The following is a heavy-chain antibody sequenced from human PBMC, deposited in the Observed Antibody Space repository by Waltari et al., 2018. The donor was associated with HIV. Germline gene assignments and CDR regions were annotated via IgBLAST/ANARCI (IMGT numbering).Heavy chain of an antibody. V-gene: IGHV3-9*01. J-gene: IGHJ4*02. CDR3: TTGRLPSSVRFDY. D-gene: IGHD6-6*01. Sequence: EVNLVESGGGLVQPGRSLRLSCAASGFNFDDYAMHWVRQAPGKGLEWGSGISWNSGSIDYVDSVKRRFTISRDNGKNSLYLQMNSLRPEDTAFYYCTTGRLPSSVRFDYWGRGTLVTVSS. CDR2: ISWNSGSI. CDR1: GFNFDDYA.